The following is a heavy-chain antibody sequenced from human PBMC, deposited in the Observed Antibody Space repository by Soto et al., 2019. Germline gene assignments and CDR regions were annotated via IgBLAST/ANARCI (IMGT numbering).Heavy chain of an antibody. J-gene: IGHJ4*02. CDR2: IYYSGST. Sequence: SETLSPTCAVSGGDISGGYFSWGWVRQPPGKGLEWIGYIYYSGSTNYNPSLKSRVTISVDTSKNQFSLKLSSVTAADTAVYYCARGGGHYYDSSGYTYWGQGTRVTVSS. V-gene: IGHV4-61*01. CDR1: GGDISGGYFS. D-gene: IGHD3-22*01. CDR3: ARGGGHYYDSSGYTY.